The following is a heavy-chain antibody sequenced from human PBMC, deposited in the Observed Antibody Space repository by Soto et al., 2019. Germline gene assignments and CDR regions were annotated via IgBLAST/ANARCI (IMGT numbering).Heavy chain of an antibody. CDR3: ATDGATFYYDTSVARWFDP. Sequence: GGSLRLSCVASGFPFSSYGMHLVRQSPGKGLEWVAFISFDGSNKYYGESVKGRFTISRDNSQNTLYLEMNSLRDEDTAVYYSATDGATFYYDTSVARWFDPWRQGTLVTVSS. J-gene: IGHJ5*02. CDR1: GFPFSSYG. V-gene: IGHV3-30*02. D-gene: IGHD3-22*01. CDR2: ISFDGSNK.